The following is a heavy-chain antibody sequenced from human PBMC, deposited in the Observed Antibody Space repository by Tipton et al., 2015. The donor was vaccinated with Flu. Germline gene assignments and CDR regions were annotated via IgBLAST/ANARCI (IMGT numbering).Heavy chain of an antibody. CDR3: ARGADATTVITGVTWFFDL. CDR1: GVSITNYY. Sequence: TLSLTCTVSGVSITNYYWSWIRQPAGKGLEWLGRTYSSGNTDYSPSLQGRVTISVDTSKNQFSLRLNPVTAADTAVYYCARGADATTVITGVTWFFDLWGRGTLVTVSS. J-gene: IGHJ2*01. V-gene: IGHV4-4*07. CDR2: TYSSGNT. D-gene: IGHD4-23*01.